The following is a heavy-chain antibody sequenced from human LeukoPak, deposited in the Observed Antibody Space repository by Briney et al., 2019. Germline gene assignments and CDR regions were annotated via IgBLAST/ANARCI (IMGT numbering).Heavy chain of an antibody. V-gene: IGHV4-61*01. J-gene: IGHJ4*02. Sequence: SETLSLTCTVSGGSVSSGFYYWSWIRQPPGKGLEWIGYIYDIGSTKYNPSLKSRVTISVDTSKNQFSLKLSSVTAADTAVYYCAARGQGSSLSYFEYWGQGTLVTVSS. CDR2: IYDIGST. D-gene: IGHD3-10*01. CDR1: GGSVSSGFYY. CDR3: AARGQGSSLSYFEY.